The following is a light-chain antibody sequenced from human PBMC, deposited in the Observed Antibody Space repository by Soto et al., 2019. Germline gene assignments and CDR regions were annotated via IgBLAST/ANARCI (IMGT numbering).Light chain of an antibody. V-gene: IGKV3-20*01. J-gene: IGKJ1*01. CDR2: GAS. CDR1: QSVSNNY. CDR3: QQYGSSGT. Sequence: EIVMTHSPATLSVSPWERATLSSSASQSVSNNYLAWYQQKPGQAPRLLIYGASNRATGIPDRFSGSGSGTDFTLTISRLEPEDFAVYYCQQYGSSGTFGQGTKVDIK.